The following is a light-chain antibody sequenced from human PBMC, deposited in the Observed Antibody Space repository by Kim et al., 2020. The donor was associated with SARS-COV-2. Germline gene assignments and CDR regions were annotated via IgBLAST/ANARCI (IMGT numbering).Light chain of an antibody. CDR1: QSISAD. Sequence: PRERATLSCRASQSISADLAWYQQKPGQAPRLLIYDASNRAAGIPDRFTGTWSGTDFTLTISSLEPEDFAVYYCQQRSNWPLVFTFGPGTKVDIK. V-gene: IGKV3-11*01. J-gene: IGKJ3*01. CDR3: QQRSNWPLVFT. CDR2: DAS.